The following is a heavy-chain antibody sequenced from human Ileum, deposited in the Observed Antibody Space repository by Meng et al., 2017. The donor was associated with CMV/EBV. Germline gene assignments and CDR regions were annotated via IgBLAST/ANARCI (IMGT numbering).Heavy chain of an antibody. Sequence: TFTDAWMTWVRQAPGKGLECVGRVKTEADGGTADYAAPVKGRFTISRDDSEKMVYLQMNSLRTEDTAVYFCTTDPFTMIIFRGEYHDLWGRGTLVTVSS. CDR3: TTDPFTMIIFRGEYHDL. J-gene: IGHJ2*01. V-gene: IGHV3-15*01. D-gene: IGHD3-22*01. CDR2: VKTEADGGTA. CDR1: TFTDAW.